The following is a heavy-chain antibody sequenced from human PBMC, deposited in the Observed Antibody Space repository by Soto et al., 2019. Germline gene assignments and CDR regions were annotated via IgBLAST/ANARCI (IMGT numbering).Heavy chain of an antibody. V-gene: IGHV3-23*01. Sequence: EVQVLESGGGLVQPGGSLRLSCAASGFTFSSYGMSWVRQAPGRGLEWVSVISGSGGSTNYADSVKGRFTISRDNSKNTLYLQMNSLRAEDTAVYYCARGAGYCSGGSCNDCWGQGTLDTVSS. D-gene: IGHD2-15*01. CDR2: ISGSGGST. CDR1: GFTFSSYG. CDR3: ARGAGYCSGGSCNDC. J-gene: IGHJ4*02.